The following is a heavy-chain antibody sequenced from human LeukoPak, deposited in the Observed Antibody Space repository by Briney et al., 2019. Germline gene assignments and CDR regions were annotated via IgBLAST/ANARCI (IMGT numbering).Heavy chain of an antibody. CDR3: ARGQALYSDASGYYAGGFYYFDK. CDR1: GGSFSGYY. CDR2: INHSGSA. Sequence: TSETLSLTCAVYGGSFSGYYWSWIRQTAGKGLGWIGEINHSGSAKYNPSLKSRVSISVTLSKNQFSLDLSSVTAADTAVYYCARGQALYSDASGYYAGGFYYFDKWGQGTLVTVSS. D-gene: IGHD3-22*01. J-gene: IGHJ4*02. V-gene: IGHV4-34*01.